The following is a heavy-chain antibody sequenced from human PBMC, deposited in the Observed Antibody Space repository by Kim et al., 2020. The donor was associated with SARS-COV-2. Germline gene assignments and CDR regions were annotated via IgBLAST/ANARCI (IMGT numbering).Heavy chain of an antibody. D-gene: IGHD3-10*01. CDR3: ARGGLVRGVTYYFDY. J-gene: IGHJ4*02. V-gene: IGHV1-46*01. Sequence: QKFQGRVTMTRDTSTSTVYMELSSLRSEDTAVYYCARGGLVRGVTYYFDYWGQGTLVTVSS.